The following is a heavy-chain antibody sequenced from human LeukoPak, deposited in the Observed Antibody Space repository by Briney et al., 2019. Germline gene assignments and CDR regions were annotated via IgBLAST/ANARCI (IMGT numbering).Heavy chain of an antibody. CDR2: ICGGGETT. J-gene: IGHJ4*02. CDR1: GFTFNNYA. D-gene: IGHD4-17*01. V-gene: IGHV3-23*01. CDR3: ARDYAEYVGYFFFDY. Sequence: GGSLRLSCAASGFTFNNYAMNWLRQAPGKGLEWVSSICGGGETTYYADSAKGRFTISRDNSQNTLYLQMNSLRAEDTAVYYCARDYAEYVGYFFFDYWGQGTLVTVSS.